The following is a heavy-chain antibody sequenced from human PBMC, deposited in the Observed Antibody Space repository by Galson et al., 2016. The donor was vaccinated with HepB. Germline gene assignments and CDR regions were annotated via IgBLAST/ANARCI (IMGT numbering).Heavy chain of an antibody. Sequence: PALVKPTQTLTLTCTFSGFSLNTSGVGVGWIRQPPGKALEWLALIYWNDDKRYSPSLKSRLTITKDTSKNQVVLIMTNMDPVDTATYFCAHRQLNSGQPHFDYWGQGTLVTVSS. CDR3: AHRQLNSGQPHFDY. D-gene: IGHD6-19*01. CDR2: IYWNDDK. J-gene: IGHJ4*02. CDR1: GFSLNTSGVG. V-gene: IGHV2-5*01.